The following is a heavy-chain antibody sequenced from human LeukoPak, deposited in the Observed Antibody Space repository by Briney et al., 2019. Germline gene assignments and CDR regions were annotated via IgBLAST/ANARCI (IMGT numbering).Heavy chain of an antibody. V-gene: IGHV4-34*01. D-gene: IGHD6-19*01. CDR2: INHSGST. Sequence: KPSETLSLTCAVYGGSFSGYYWSWIRQPPGKGLEWIGEINHSGSTNYNPSLKSRVTISVDTSKNQFSLKLSSVTAADTAVYYCARVGIAVANYFDYWGQGTLVTVSS. J-gene: IGHJ4*02. CDR3: ARVGIAVANYFDY. CDR1: GGSFSGYY.